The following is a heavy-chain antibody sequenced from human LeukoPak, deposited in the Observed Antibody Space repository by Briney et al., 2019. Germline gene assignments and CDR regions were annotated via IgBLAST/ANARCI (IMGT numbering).Heavy chain of an antibody. CDR2: IIPILGIA. D-gene: IGHD6-13*01. CDR3: ARDLHPLAAAFVY. J-gene: IGHJ4*02. V-gene: IGHV1-69*04. CDR1: GGTFSSYA. Sequence: ASVKVSCKASGGTFSSYAISWVRQAPGQGLEWMGRIIPILGIANYAQKFQGRVTITADKSTSTAYMELSSLRSEDTAVYYCARDLHPLAAAFVYWGQGTLVTVSS.